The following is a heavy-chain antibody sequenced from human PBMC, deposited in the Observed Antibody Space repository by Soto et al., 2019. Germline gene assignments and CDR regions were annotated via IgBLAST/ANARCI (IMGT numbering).Heavy chain of an antibody. J-gene: IGHJ4*02. D-gene: IGHD6-19*01. CDR2: IYYSGST. CDR3: ARHTVAGDGYYFDY. Sequence: SETLSLTCTVSGGSISSYYWSWIRQPPGKGVEWIGYIYYSGSTNYNPSLKSRVTISVDTSKNQFSLKLSSVTAADTAVYYCARHTVAGDGYYFDYWGQGTLVTVSS. V-gene: IGHV4-59*08. CDR1: GGSISSYY.